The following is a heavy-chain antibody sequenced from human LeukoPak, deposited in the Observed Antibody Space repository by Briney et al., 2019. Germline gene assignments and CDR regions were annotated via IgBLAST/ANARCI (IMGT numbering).Heavy chain of an antibody. CDR2: ISSSSSYI. J-gene: IGHJ4*02. Sequence: GGSLRLSCAASGFTFSSYSMNWVRQAPGKGLEWVSSISSSSSYIYYADSVKGRFTISRDNAKNSLYLQMNSLRAEDTAVYYCASSYGSGSYYDYWGQGTLVTVSS. D-gene: IGHD3-10*01. CDR3: ASSYGSGSYYDY. CDR1: GFTFSSYS. V-gene: IGHV3-21*04.